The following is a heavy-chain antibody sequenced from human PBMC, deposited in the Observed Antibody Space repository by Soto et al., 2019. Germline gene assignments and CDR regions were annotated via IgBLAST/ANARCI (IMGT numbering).Heavy chain of an antibody. CDR3: ARVENFNLVPGMDV. V-gene: IGHV5-51*01. CDR2: IYPSDSDT. J-gene: IGHJ6*02. D-gene: IGHD3-10*01. Sequence: LGESLKISCKGSGYSFTSYWISWVRQMPGKGLEWMGIIYPSDSDTRYSPSFQGQVTISADKSISTTFLQWSSLKASDTAMYYWARVENFNLVPGMDVWGQGTTVPVS. CDR1: GYSFTSYW.